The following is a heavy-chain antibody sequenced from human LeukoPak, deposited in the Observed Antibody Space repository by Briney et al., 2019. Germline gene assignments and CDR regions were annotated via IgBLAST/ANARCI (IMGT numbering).Heavy chain of an antibody. CDR2: IYYSGST. V-gene: IGHV4-39*01. J-gene: IGHJ4*02. D-gene: IGHD3-22*01. Sequence: SETLSLTCTVSGGSISRSSYYWGWIRQPPGKGLEWIGSIYYSGSTYYSPSLKSRVTISVDTSKNQFSLKLSSVTAADTAVYYCARSPPYYDSSARFDYWGQGTLVTVSS. CDR1: GGSISRSSYY. CDR3: ARSPPYYDSSARFDY.